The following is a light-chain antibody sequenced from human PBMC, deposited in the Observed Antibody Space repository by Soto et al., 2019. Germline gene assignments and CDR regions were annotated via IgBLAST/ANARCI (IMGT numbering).Light chain of an antibody. J-gene: IGLJ3*02. Sequence: QSALTQPASVSASPGQSITISCTGTRNDVGLYNYVSWYQHHPGNAPKLIIYGVSDRPSGVSNRFSGSKSGNTASLTISGLQSEDEGDYYCSAYTARSTLVFGGGTKVTVL. CDR3: SAYTARSTLV. CDR2: GVS. V-gene: IGLV2-14*01. CDR1: RNDVGLYNY.